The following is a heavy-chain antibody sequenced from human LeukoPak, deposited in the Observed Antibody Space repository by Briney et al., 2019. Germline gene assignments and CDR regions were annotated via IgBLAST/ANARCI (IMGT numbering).Heavy chain of an antibody. CDR2: IYTSGST. Sequence: SETLSLTCTVSGGSISSYYWSWIRQPPGKGLEWIGYIYTSGSTNYNPSLKSRVTISVDTSKNQFSLKLSSVTAADTAVYYCARRTLTGYSSSWHGGVAFDIWGQGTMVTVSS. V-gene: IGHV4-4*09. D-gene: IGHD6-13*01. CDR1: GGSISSYY. CDR3: ARRTLTGYSSSWHGGVAFDI. J-gene: IGHJ3*02.